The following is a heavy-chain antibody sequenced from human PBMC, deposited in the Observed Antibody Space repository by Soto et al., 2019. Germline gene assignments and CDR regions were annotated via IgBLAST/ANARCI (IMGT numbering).Heavy chain of an antibody. CDR1: GFTFSSYE. J-gene: IGHJ4*02. D-gene: IGHD3-16*02. CDR2: ISSSGSPI. CDR3: ARAGYEYIWGSYRPSLFDY. V-gene: IGHV3-48*03. Sequence: LRLSCAASGFTFSSYEMNWVRQAPGKGLEWVSYISSSGSPIHYADSVKGRFTISRDNAKNSLYLEMKSLRAEDTAVYYCARAGYEYIWGSYRPSLFDYWGQGTLVTVSS.